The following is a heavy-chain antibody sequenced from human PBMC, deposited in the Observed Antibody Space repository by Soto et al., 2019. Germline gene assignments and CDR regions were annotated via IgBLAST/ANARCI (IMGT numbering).Heavy chain of an antibody. V-gene: IGHV4-59*08. Sequence: QVQLQESGPGLVKPSETLSLTCTVSGGSISNYYWSWIQQPPGKGLEWIGYIYYSGSTNYNPSLKSRVTISVDTSKNQFSLKLSSVTAADTAVYYCARHRYSYGVYYFDYWGQGTLVTVSS. CDR2: IYYSGST. J-gene: IGHJ4*02. CDR1: GGSISNYY. D-gene: IGHD5-18*01. CDR3: ARHRYSYGVYYFDY.